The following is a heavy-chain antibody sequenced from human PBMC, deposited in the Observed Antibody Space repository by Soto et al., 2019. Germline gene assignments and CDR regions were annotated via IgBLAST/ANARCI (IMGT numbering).Heavy chain of an antibody. V-gene: IGHV3-74*01. CDR1: GFSFSNYW. CDR3: ATDRTHNMFDP. CDR2: INNDGSGI. J-gene: IGHJ5*02. Sequence: PGGSLRLSCVASGFSFSNYWMHWVRQVPGKGLVWVSRINNDGSGIAYADFVRGRFTTSRDNAKETLYLQMTSLGVDDTAVYYCATDRTHNMFDPWGQGTLVTVSS.